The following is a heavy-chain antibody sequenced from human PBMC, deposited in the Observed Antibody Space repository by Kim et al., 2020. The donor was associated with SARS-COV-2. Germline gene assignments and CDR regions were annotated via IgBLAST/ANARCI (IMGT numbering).Heavy chain of an antibody. V-gene: IGHV4-59*01. D-gene: IGHD1-26*01. CDR1: GGSISSYY. CDR2: IYYSGST. Sequence: SETLSLTCTVSGGSISSYYWSWIRQPPGKGLEWIGYIYYSGSTNYNPSLKSRVTISVDTSKNQFSLKLSSVTAADTAVYYCARVAPPIFEWELHELAFDIWGQGTMVTVSS. CDR3: ARVAPPIFEWELHELAFDI. J-gene: IGHJ3*02.